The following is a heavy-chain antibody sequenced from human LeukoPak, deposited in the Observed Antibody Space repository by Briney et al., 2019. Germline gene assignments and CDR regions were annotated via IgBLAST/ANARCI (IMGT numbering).Heavy chain of an antibody. CDR1: GYTLTSYA. Sequence: ASVKLSCKPSGYTLTSYAIHWVRQAPGQRLEWMGWINAGNGNTKYSQEFQGRVTITRHTSASTAYMERSSLRSEDMAVYYCARGKWDLLYAFDIWGQGTMVTVSS. J-gene: IGHJ3*02. D-gene: IGHD1-26*01. CDR2: INAGNGNT. V-gene: IGHV1-3*03. CDR3: ARGKWDLLYAFDI.